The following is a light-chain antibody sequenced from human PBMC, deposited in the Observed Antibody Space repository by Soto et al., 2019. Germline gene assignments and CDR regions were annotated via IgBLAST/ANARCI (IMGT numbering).Light chain of an antibody. J-gene: IGKJ1*01. CDR3: QQYNSWPPWT. Sequence: EIVMTQSPATLSVSPGERATLSCRARQSISSNLAWYQHKPGQAPRLLIYGASTRATGIPARFSGSGSGTEFTLTICSLQSEDFAVYYGQQYNSWPPWTFGQGTKGESK. CDR1: QSISSN. CDR2: GAS. V-gene: IGKV3-15*01.